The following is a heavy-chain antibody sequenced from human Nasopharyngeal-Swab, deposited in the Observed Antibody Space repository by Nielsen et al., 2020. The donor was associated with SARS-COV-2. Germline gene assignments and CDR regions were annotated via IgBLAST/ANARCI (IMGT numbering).Heavy chain of an antibody. CDR2: IIPIFGTA. Sequence: WARQAPGQGLEWMGGIIPIFGTANYAQKFQGRVTITADKSTSTAYMELSSLRSEDTAVYYCARVGDYTGYYYYYMDVWGKGTTVTVSS. D-gene: IGHD4-17*01. CDR3: ARVGDYTGYYYYYMDV. V-gene: IGHV1-69*06. J-gene: IGHJ6*03.